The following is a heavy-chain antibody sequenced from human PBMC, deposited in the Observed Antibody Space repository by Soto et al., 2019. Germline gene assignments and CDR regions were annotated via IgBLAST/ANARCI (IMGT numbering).Heavy chain of an antibody. J-gene: IGHJ4*02. CDR3: ARERVGITGTTVFLGY. CDR2: INPSGGST. CDR1: GYTFTSYY. Sequence: ASVKVSCKASGYTFTSYYMHWVRQAPGQGLEWMGIINPSGGSTSYAQKFQGRVTMTRDTSTSTVYMELSSLRSEDTAVYYCARERVGITGTTVFLGYWGQGTLVTVSA. V-gene: IGHV1-46*01. D-gene: IGHD1-20*01.